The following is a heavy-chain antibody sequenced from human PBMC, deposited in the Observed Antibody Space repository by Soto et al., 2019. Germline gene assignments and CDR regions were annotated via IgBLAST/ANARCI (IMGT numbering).Heavy chain of an antibody. V-gene: IGHV4-61*01. J-gene: IGHJ6*02. D-gene: IGHD6-6*01. CDR3: ARDEMGSSPSNYYYYGMDV. CDR2: IYYSGST. CDR1: GGSVNSGYYY. Sequence: PSETLSLTCTVSGGSVNSGYYYWNWIRQPPGKGLEWIGYIYYSGSTNYNPSLKSRVTISVDTSKNQFSLKLSSVTAADTALYYCARDEMGSSPSNYYYYGMDVWGQGTTVTVSS.